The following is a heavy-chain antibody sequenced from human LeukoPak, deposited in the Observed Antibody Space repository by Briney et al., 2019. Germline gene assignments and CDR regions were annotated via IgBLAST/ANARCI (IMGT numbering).Heavy chain of an antibody. V-gene: IGHV3-30-3*01. Sequence: GRSLRLSCAASEFTFSSYAMHWVRQAPGKGLEWVAVISYDGSNKYYADSVKGRFTISRDNSKNTLYLQMNSLRAEDTAVYYCAKDQVGSPDYWGQGTLVTVSS. J-gene: IGHJ4*02. CDR2: ISYDGSNK. CDR1: EFTFSSYA. CDR3: AKDQVGSPDY. D-gene: IGHD4-23*01.